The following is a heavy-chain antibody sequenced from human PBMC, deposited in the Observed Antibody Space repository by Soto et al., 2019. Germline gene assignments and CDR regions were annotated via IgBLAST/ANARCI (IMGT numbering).Heavy chain of an antibody. V-gene: IGHV2-5*01. CDR3: ARGLATLPVFTFDV. CDR2: IYWSGDE. D-gene: IGHD6-6*01. CDR1: GFSFSTSGVG. J-gene: IGHJ3*01. Sequence: QMTLKESGPTLVKPTQTLTLTCSFSGFSFSTSGVGVGWVRQPPGKALEWLALIYWSGDEHYRPSLKSRLTITKATSKNQVVLIMTNMDPVDTATYFCARGLATLPVFTFDVWGQGTTVTGSS.